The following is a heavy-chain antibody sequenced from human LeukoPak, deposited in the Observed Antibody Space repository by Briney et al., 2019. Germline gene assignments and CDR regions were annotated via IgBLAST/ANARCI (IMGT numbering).Heavy chain of an antibody. V-gene: IGHV3-23*01. CDR3: AKGTGIALYYDTTGGYFYS. CDR1: GFTFSSFA. Sequence: PGGSLRLSCTASGFTFSSFAMRWVRQAPGKGLEWVASISDGGLNTYYADSLNGRFTISRNNPKNTLYLHLNNLRTGDTAVYYCAKGTGIALYYDTTGGYFYSWGQGTLVTVSS. D-gene: IGHD3-22*01. J-gene: IGHJ4*02. CDR2: ISDGGLNT.